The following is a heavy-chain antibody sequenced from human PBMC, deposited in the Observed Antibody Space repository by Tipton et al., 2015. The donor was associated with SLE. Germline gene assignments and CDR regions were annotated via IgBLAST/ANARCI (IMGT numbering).Heavy chain of an antibody. J-gene: IGHJ4*02. CDR2: IDPSDSYT. Sequence: VQLVQSGAEVKKPGESLKISCKGSGYTFSSYWIGWVRQMPGKGLEWMGRIDPSDSYTNYSPSFQGHVTISADKSISTACLQWSSLKASDSAMYYCARIGKVGAPGYFDYWGQGTLVTVSS. CDR1: GYTFSSYW. D-gene: IGHD1-26*01. CDR3: ARIGKVGAPGYFDY. V-gene: IGHV5-10-1*01.